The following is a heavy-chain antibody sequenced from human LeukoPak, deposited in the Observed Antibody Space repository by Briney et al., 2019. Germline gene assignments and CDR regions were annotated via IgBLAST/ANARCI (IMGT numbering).Heavy chain of an antibody. CDR3: ATSIWNDDRYFDY. V-gene: IGHV3-66*01. J-gene: IGHJ4*02. D-gene: IGHD1-1*01. CDR2: IYSGGST. CDR1: GFTVSSNY. Sequence: GGSLRLSCAASGFTVSSNYMSWVRQAPGKGLEWVSVIYSGGSTYYADSVKGRFTISRDNAKNSLYLQMNSLRAEDTALYYCATSIWNDDRYFDYWGQGTLVTVSS.